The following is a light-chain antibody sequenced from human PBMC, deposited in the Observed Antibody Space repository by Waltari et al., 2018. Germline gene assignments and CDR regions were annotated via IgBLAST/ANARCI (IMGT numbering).Light chain of an antibody. CDR3: SSYSGSNDYV. CDR1: SSDVGGSNY. V-gene: IGLV2-8*01. J-gene: IGLJ1*01. Sequence: QSALTQPPSASGSPGQSVTISCTGTSSDVGGSNYVSWYQQHPGKAPKRMIYEVNKRPSGVPDRFSGSKSGNTASLTVSGLQAEDEADYYCSSYSGSNDYVFGTGTEVTVL. CDR2: EVN.